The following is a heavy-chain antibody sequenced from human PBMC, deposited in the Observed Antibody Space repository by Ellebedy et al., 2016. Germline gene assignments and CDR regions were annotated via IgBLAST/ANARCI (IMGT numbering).Heavy chain of an antibody. CDR1: GGSISSYY. Sequence: ESLKISCTVSGGSISSYYWSWIRQSPGKGLEWIGYIDNSGSTSYNPSLKSRVTISVDTSKNQFSLKLSSVTVADTAVYYCARDVNDYDSSGIWGPGGAFDIWGQGTMVTVSS. J-gene: IGHJ3*02. CDR2: IDNSGST. D-gene: IGHD3-22*01. CDR3: ARDVNDYDSSGIWGPGGAFDI. V-gene: IGHV4-59*01.